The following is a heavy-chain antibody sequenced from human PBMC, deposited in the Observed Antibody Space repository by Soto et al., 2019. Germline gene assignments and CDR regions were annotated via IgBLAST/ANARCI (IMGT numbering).Heavy chain of an antibody. Sequence: QLQLQESGSGLVKPSQTLSLTCAVSGGSISSGGYSWSWIRQPPGKGLEWIGYIYHSGSTYYNPSLKSRVTISVDRSKNQFSLKLSSVTAADTAVYYFARGTTSIAARLVFDYWGQGTLVTVSS. CDR2: IYHSGST. V-gene: IGHV4-30-2*01. D-gene: IGHD6-6*01. CDR3: ARGTTSIAARLVFDY. J-gene: IGHJ4*02. CDR1: GGSISSGGYS.